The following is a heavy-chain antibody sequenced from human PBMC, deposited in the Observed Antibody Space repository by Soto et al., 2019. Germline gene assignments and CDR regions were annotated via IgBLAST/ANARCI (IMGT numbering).Heavy chain of an antibody. CDR2: IYYTGST. Sequence: SETLSLTCTVSGGSMGSNYWTWIRQSPGKGLEWIGYIYYTGSTKYNPSLKSRVTISLDTSKNQFSLRLTSVTSADTAVYYCARRGSYGDFFDYWGQGAQVTVSS. CDR3: ARRGSYGDFFDY. V-gene: IGHV4-59*01. CDR1: GGSMGSNY. D-gene: IGHD4-17*01. J-gene: IGHJ4*02.